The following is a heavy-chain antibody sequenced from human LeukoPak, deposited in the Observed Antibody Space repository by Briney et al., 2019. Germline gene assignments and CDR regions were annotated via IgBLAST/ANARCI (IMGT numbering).Heavy chain of an antibody. Sequence: PGGSLRLSCAVSGFTVTGNYMSWIRQGPGKGLEWVSLIYSDDTTLYADSVKGRFTISRDISKNTLYLQMNSLRAEDTAVYYCAKAKSPITMIVVVTKLDYWGQGTLVTVSS. D-gene: IGHD3-22*01. CDR1: GFTVTGNY. V-gene: IGHV3-53*01. J-gene: IGHJ4*02. CDR2: IYSDDTT. CDR3: AKAKSPITMIVVVTKLDY.